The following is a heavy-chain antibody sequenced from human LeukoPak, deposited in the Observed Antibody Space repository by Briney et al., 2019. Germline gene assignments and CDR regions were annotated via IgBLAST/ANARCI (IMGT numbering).Heavy chain of an antibody. V-gene: IGHV4-59*01. D-gene: IGHD2-21*02. CDR3: ARGAGRCGGDCYFSDY. CDR2: IYNNGNT. J-gene: IGHJ4*02. CDR1: GGSIGGYY. Sequence: PSETLSLTCTVSGGSIGGYYWSWIRQPPGKGLEWIGYIYNNGNTYNPSLKSRVTISGDTSKNQFSLKLSSVTAADTAVYYCARGAGRCGGDCYFSDYWGQGTPVTVSS.